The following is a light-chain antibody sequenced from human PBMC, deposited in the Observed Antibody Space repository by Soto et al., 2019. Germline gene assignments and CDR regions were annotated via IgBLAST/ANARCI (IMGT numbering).Light chain of an antibody. CDR1: RSVRSY. CDR2: DAS. V-gene: IGKV3-11*01. CDR3: QQRHAWPPIT. Sequence: EIVLTQSPATLSLSPGERATLSCRASRSVRSYLAWYQQKPGQAPRLLIYDASNRAAGIPARFSGSGSETDFTLTISNLEPEDFAVYYCQQRHAWPPITFCQGTRREIK. J-gene: IGKJ5*01.